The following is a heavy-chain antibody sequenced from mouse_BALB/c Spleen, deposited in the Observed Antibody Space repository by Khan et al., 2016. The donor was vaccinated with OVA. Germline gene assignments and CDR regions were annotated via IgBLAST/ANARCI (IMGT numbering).Heavy chain of an antibody. CDR2: INTYTGEP. Sequence: QIQLVQSGPELKKPGETVKISCKASGYTFTNYGMNWVKQSPGKALKWMGWINTYTGEPTYADDFKGRFAFSFETSASTAYLQINNLKNEDTATYFCARPPYFSYTLDYGGQGTSVTVSS. CDR3: ARPPYFSYTLDY. CDR1: GYTFTNYG. V-gene: IGHV9-3-1*01. D-gene: IGHD2-10*01. J-gene: IGHJ4*01.